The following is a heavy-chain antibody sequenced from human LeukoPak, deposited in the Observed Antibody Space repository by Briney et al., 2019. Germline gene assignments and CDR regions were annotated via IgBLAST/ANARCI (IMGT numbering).Heavy chain of an antibody. CDR1: GGSISSSSYY. D-gene: IGHD3-16*01. V-gene: IGHV4-39*07. J-gene: IGHJ4*02. CDR3: AIWVEFDY. Sequence: SETLSLTCTVSGGSISSSSYYWGWIRQPPGKGLEWIGSIYYSGSTYYNPSLKSRVTISVDTSKNQFSLKLSSVTAADTAVYYCAIWVEFDYWGQGTLVTVSS. CDR2: IYYSGST.